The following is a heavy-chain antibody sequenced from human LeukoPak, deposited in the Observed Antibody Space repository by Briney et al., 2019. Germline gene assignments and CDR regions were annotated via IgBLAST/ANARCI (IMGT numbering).Heavy chain of an antibody. CDR1: GGTFSSYA. CDR3: ARDWDGTMADY. CDR2: ISAYNGNT. D-gene: IGHD3-10*01. V-gene: IGHV1-18*01. Sequence: ASVKVSCKASGGTFSSYAISWVRQAPGQGLEWMGWISAYNGNTNYAQKLQGRVTMTTDTSTSTAYMELRSLRSDDTAVYYCARDWDGTMADYWGQGTLVTVSS. J-gene: IGHJ4*02.